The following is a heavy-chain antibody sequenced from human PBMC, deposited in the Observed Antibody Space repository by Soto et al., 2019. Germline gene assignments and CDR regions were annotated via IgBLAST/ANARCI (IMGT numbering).Heavy chain of an antibody. D-gene: IGHD2-8*01. J-gene: IGHJ4*02. Sequence: LRLSCSASRFTFGTYDMSWGRQAPGKGVEWVSGISGSGGSTYYADSVKGRFTISRDNSKNTVYLQMNSLGAEDTAGYYCAKPAVLMVYAAFDYWGQGTLVTVSS. CDR3: AKPAVLMVYAAFDY. CDR1: RFTFGTYD. V-gene: IGHV3-23*01. CDR2: ISGSGGST.